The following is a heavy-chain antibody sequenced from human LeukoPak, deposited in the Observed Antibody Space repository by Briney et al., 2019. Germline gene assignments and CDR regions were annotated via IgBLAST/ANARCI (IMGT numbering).Heavy chain of an antibody. D-gene: IGHD2-15*01. V-gene: IGHV3-64*01. Sequence: PGGSLRLSCAPSGFTFSRYAMHWVRHTPGEGLEYVSAISSNGGSTYYANSVKGRFTISRDNSKNTLYLQMGSLRAEDMAVYYCARGGPYYFDYWGQGTLVTVSS. J-gene: IGHJ4*02. CDR3: ARGGPYYFDY. CDR1: GFTFSRYA. CDR2: ISSNGGST.